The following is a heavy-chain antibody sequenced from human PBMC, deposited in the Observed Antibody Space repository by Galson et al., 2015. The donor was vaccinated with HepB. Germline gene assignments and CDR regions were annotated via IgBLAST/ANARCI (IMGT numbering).Heavy chain of an antibody. Sequence: SLRLSCAASGFTFSSYEMNWVRQAPGKGLEWVSYISSSGSTIYYADSVKGRFTISRDNAKNSLYLQMNSLRAEDTAVYYCAREQWELLRAFDIWGQGTMVTVSS. CDR2: ISSSGSTI. CDR1: GFTFSSYE. CDR3: AREQWELLRAFDI. V-gene: IGHV3-48*03. D-gene: IGHD1-26*01. J-gene: IGHJ3*02.